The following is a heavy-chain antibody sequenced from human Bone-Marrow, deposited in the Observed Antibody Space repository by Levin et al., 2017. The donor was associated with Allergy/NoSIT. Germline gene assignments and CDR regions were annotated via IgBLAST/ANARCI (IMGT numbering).Heavy chain of an antibody. CDR2: ITRRSDYM. CDR1: GFNFSTYN. J-gene: IGHJ6*02. CDR3: AKDRTYGSLWNYGMDV. D-gene: IGHD4-17*01. Sequence: GGSLRLSCAASGFNFSTYNMNWVRQTPGKGLEWVSSITRRSDYMYYADSVKGRFIISRDNAKNSLFLQMNSLRVDDTAVYYCAKDRTYGSLWNYGMDVWGQGTTVTVSS. V-gene: IGHV3-21*01.